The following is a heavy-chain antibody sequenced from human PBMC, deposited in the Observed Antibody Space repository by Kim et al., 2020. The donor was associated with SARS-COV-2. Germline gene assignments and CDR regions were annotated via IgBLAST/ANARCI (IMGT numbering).Heavy chain of an antibody. D-gene: IGHD1-1*01. CDR2: IHYSGST. CDR1: GGSISSTRYY. Sequence: SETLSLTCTVSGGSISSTRYYWGWIRQTPGKGLEWIGSIHYSGSTYYNPSLKSRVTMSVDTSKNQFSLKLNSVTAADTAVYSCARSGQLGPSLLDSWGQGTLVTISS. J-gene: IGHJ4*02. V-gene: IGHV4-39*01. CDR3: ARSGQLGPSLLDS.